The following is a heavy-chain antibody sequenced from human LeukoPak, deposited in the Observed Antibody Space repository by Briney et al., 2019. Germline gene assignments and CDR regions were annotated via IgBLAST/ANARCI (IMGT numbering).Heavy chain of an antibody. V-gene: IGHV3-30*18. J-gene: IGHJ4*02. CDR2: ISYDGSNK. CDR3: AKDSVGYSSGYYYFDY. CDR1: GFTFSSYG. D-gene: IGHD6-19*01. Sequence: GGSLRLSCAASGFTFSSYGMHWVRPAPGKGLEWVAVISYDGSNKYYADSVKGRFTISRDNSKNTLYLQMNSLRAEDTAVYYCAKDSVGYSSGYYYFDYWGQGTLVTVSS.